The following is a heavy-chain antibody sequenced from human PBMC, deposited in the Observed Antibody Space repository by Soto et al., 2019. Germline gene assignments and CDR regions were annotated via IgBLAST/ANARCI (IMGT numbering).Heavy chain of an antibody. CDR1: GFTFSSYG. J-gene: IGHJ6*02. Sequence: GGSLRLSCAASGFTFSSYGMSWVRQAPGKGLEWVSVISGSGGSTYYADSVKGRFTISRDNSKNTLYLQMNNLRAEDTAVYYCAKGTLRSVYFYWSLDVWGQGTTVTVSS. CDR2: ISGSGGST. CDR3: AKGTLRSVYFYWSLDV. D-gene: IGHD3-9*01. V-gene: IGHV3-23*01.